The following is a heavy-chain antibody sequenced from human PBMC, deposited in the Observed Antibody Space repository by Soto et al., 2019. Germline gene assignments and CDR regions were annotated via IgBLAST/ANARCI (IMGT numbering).Heavy chain of an antibody. Sequence: PSETLSLTCTVSGGSISSGDYYWSWIRQPPGKGLEWIGYIYYSGSTYYNPSLKSRVTISVDTSKNQFSLKLSSVTAADTAVYYCARLPTTVTTDQDYYYYGMDVWGQGTTVTVSS. J-gene: IGHJ6*02. CDR1: GGSISSGDYY. D-gene: IGHD4-17*01. CDR3: ARLPTTVTTDQDYYYYGMDV. CDR2: IYYSGST. V-gene: IGHV4-30-4*01.